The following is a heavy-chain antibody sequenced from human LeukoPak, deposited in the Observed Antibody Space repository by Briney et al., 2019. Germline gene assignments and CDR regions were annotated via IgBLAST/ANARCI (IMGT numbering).Heavy chain of an antibody. V-gene: IGHV4-30-2*01. CDR3: ARDIAAAGGAFDI. CDR1: GGSISSGGYS. CDR2: IYHSGST. D-gene: IGHD6-13*01. J-gene: IGHJ3*02. Sequence: PSETLSLTCAVSGGSISSGGYSWSWIRQPPGKGLEWIGYIYHSGSTYYNPSLKSRVTISVDRSKNQFSLKLSSVTAADTAVYYCARDIAAAGGAFDIWGQGTMVTVSS.